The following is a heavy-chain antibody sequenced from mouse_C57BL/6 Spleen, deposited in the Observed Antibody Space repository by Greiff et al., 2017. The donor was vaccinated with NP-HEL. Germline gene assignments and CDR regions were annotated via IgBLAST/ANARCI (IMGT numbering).Heavy chain of an antibody. CDR3: AREGYYGSSYYFDY. CDR1: GYSITSGYD. Sequence: DVKLQESGPGMVKPSQSLSLTCTVTGYSITSGYDWHWIRHFPGNKLEWMGYISYSGSTNYNPSLKSRISITHDTSKNHFFLKLNSVTTEDTATYYCAREGYYGSSYYFDYWGQGTTLTVSS. D-gene: IGHD1-1*01. CDR2: ISYSGST. V-gene: IGHV3-1*01. J-gene: IGHJ2*01.